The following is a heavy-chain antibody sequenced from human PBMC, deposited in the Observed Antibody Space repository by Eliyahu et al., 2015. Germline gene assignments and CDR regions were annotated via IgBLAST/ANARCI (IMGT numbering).Heavy chain of an antibody. J-gene: IGHJ4*02. CDR1: GFXXGDYD. CDR2: IRSKGYGGTI. CDR3: TTSGIGVAHDY. D-gene: IGHD6-19*01. Sequence: ELQLVESGGGLVKPGRSLRLSCSASGFXXGDYDMXWFRQAPGKGLEWVGFIRSKGYGGTIEYAASVKDRFTISRDDSKTIAYLQMNSLKTEDTAVYYCTTSGIGVAHDYWGQGTLVTVSS. V-gene: IGHV3-49*05.